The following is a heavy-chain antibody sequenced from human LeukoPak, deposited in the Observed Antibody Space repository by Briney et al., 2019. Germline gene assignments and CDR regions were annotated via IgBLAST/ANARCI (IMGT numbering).Heavy chain of an antibody. CDR3: ARVIGYCSSTSCPGPLDY. J-gene: IGHJ4*02. CDR2: INAYNGNT. D-gene: IGHD2-2*01. CDR1: GYTFTSYG. Sequence: ASVKVSCEASGYTFTSYGISWVRQAPGQGLEWMGWINAYNGNTNYAQKLQGRVTMTTDTSTSTAYMVLRSLRSDDTAVYYCARVIGYCSSTSCPGPLDYWGQGTLVTVSS. V-gene: IGHV1-18*01.